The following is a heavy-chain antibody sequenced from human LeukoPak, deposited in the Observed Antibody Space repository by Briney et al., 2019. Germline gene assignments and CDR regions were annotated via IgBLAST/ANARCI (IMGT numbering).Heavy chain of an antibody. J-gene: IGHJ4*02. V-gene: IGHV4-4*07. D-gene: IGHD3-3*01. CDR1: GGSISSYY. Sequence: SETLSLTCTVSGGSISSYYWSWIRQPAGKGLEWIGRIYTSGSTNYNPSLKSRVTISVDTSKNQFSLKLSSVTAADTAVYYCARGYYDFWSGYSQFDYWGQGTLVTVSS. CDR2: IYTSGST. CDR3: ARGYYDFWSGYSQFDY.